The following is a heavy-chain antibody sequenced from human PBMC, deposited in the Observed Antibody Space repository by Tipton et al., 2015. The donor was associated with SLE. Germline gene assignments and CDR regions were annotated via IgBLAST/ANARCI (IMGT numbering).Heavy chain of an antibody. CDR3: ARMGYAGIEN. Sequence: TLSLTCTVSGVSISSSRYYSSWSWIRQSAGKGLEWIGRISSTGSTNYNPSLKSRVTMSVDTSENQFSLNLSSVTAADTAVYYCARMGYAGIENWGQGTLVTVSS. CDR2: ISSTGST. CDR1: GVSISSSRYYSS. J-gene: IGHJ1*01. D-gene: IGHD2-2*01. V-gene: IGHV4-61*02.